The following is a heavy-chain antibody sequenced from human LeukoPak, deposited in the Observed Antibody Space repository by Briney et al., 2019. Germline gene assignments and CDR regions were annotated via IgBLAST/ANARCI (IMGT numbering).Heavy chain of an antibody. J-gene: IGHJ6*02. CDR1: GGTFSSYA. Sequence: SVKVSCKASGGTFSSYAISWVRQAPGQGLEWMGKIIPILGIANYAKKFQGRVTITADKSTSTAYMELSSLRSEDTAVYYCAGDPAVPRGMDVWGQGNTVTVSS. CDR2: IIPILGIA. D-gene: IGHD1-1*01. V-gene: IGHV1-69*04. CDR3: AGDPAVPRGMDV.